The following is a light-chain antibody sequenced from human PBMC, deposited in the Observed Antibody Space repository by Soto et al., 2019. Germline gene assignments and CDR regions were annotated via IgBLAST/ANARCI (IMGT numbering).Light chain of an antibody. V-gene: IGKV1-9*01. CDR1: QGIRSD. J-gene: IGKJ3*01. CDR3: QQLNSYPRVT. Sequence: DIQLTQSPSFLSPSVGDSVTITCRASQGIRSDLAWYQQKPGKAPKLLIYAASTLQSGVPSRFSGSGSGTEFTRTITSLQPEDFATYCCQQLNSYPRVTFGPGTKGDIK. CDR2: AAS.